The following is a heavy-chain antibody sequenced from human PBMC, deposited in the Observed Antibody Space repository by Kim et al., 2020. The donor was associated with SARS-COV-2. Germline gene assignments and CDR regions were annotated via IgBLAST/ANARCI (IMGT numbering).Heavy chain of an antibody. V-gene: IGHV3-13*01. J-gene: IGHJ2*01. CDR3: ARVLSHLGGGYSDL. CDR1: GFTFSSSD. Sequence: GGSLRLSCAASGFTFSSSDIHWVRQATGKGLEWVSAIGTAGDTYYPGSVKGRFTISRENANNSLYLQMNSLSAGDTAVSYCARVLSHLGGGYSDLWGRGT. CDR2: IGTAGDT. D-gene: IGHD3-10*01.